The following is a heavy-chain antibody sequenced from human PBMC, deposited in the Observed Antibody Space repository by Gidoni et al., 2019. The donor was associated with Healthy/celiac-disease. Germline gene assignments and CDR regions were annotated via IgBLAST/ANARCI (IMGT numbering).Heavy chain of an antibody. V-gene: IGHV3-33*01. CDR2: IWYDGSNK. CDR3: ARALDYYDSSKAPFDY. J-gene: IGHJ4*02. CDR1: GSPSSSSG. Sequence: QVQLVESGGGVVQPGRSLRLTCAASGSPSSSSGMHWVGQAPGKGLEWGAVIWYDGSNKYYADSVKGRFTISRDNSKNTLYLQMNSLRAEDTAVYYCARALDYYDSSKAPFDYWGQGTLVTVSS. D-gene: IGHD3-22*01.